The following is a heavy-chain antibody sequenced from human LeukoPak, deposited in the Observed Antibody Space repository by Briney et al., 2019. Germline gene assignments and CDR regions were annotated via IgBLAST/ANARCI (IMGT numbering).Heavy chain of an antibody. V-gene: IGHV3-23*01. CDR1: GFTFSSYA. D-gene: IGHD3-22*01. CDR3: ATQWPYYYDSSGPYDY. CDR2: ISGSGGST. J-gene: IGHJ4*02. Sequence: PGGSLRLSCAGSGFTFSSYAMSWVRQAPGKGLEWVSAISGSGGSTYYADSVKGRFTISRDNSKNTLYLQMNSLRAEDTAVYYCATQWPYYYDSSGPYDYWGQGTLVTVSS.